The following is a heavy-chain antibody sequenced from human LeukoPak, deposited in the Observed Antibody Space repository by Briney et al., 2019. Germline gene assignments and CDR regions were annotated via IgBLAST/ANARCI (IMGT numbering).Heavy chain of an antibody. CDR1: GFIFSGYG. J-gene: IGHJ4*02. CDR3: AKHRGSSFIYSVDS. Sequence: GGSLRLSCGASGFIFSGYGMGWVRQAPAKGLEWVSTISNSGYHTYYPDSVRGRFTISRDNSANTLYLQMNSRRAEDTVLYYCAKHRGSSFIYSVDSWGQGTLVTVSS. CDR2: ISNSGYHT. V-gene: IGHV3-23*01. D-gene: IGHD6-6*01.